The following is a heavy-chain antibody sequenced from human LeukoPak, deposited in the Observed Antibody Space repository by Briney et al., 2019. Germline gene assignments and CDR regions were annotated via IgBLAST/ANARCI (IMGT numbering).Heavy chain of an antibody. D-gene: IGHD4-17*01. V-gene: IGHV6-1*01. CDR2: TYYRSKWYN. Sequence: SQALSLTCAISGDSLSSNSAAWNWIRQSPSRGLEWLGRTYYRSKWYNDYAVSVKSRMTINPDTSKTQFSLQVKSVTPEDTAVYYCARDYGDWFYFDYWGQGTLVTVSS. CDR3: ARDYGDWFYFDY. CDR1: GDSLSSNSAA. J-gene: IGHJ4*02.